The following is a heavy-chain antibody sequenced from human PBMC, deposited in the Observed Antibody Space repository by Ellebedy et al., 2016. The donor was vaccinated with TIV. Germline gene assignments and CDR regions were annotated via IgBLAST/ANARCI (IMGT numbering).Heavy chain of an antibody. CDR2: ISGSGGST. CDR3: AKTVELLWFGELSATDY. D-gene: IGHD3-10*01. J-gene: IGHJ4*02. CDR1: GFTLSSYW. V-gene: IGHV3-23*01. Sequence: GGSLRLXXAASGFTLSSYWMSWVRQAPGKGLEWVSAISGSGGSTYYADSVKGRFTISRDNSKNTLYLQMNSLRAEDTAVYYCAKTVELLWFGELSATDYWGQGTLVTVSS.